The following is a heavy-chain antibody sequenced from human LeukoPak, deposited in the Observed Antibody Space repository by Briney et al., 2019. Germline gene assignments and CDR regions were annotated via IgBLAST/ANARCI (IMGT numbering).Heavy chain of an antibody. D-gene: IGHD6-13*01. V-gene: IGHV3-48*02. CDR2: ISSRSTTI. CDR3: ARGSTWFEGGADS. CDR1: GLNFNIYS. Sequence: GGSLRLSCAAFGLNFNIYSMNWVRQAPGKGLEWVSHISSRSTTIYYANSVKGRFTISRDNAKDSLYLQINSLRDEDTAVYFCARGSTWFEGGADSWGQGTLVTVSS. J-gene: IGHJ5*01.